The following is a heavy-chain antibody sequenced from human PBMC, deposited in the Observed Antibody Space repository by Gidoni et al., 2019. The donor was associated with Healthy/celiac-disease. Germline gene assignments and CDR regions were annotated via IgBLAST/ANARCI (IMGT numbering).Heavy chain of an antibody. CDR1: GCTFDDYA. Sequence: EVQLVESGGGLVQPGRSLRLSCAASGCTFDDYAMHWVRQAPGKGRELVSCISWNSGSIGYADSVKGRFTISRDNAKNSLYLQMNSLRAEDTALYYCAKARVVVITGSLDYWGQGTLVTVSS. CDR2: ISWNSGSI. V-gene: IGHV3-9*01. CDR3: AKARVVVITGSLDY. D-gene: IGHD3-22*01. J-gene: IGHJ4*02.